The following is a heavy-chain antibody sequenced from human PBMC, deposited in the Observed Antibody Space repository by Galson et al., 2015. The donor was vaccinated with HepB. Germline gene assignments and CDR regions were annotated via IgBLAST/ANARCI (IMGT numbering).Heavy chain of an antibody. CDR3: ARDLWFRDDYYYYYMDV. V-gene: IGHV3-11*01. CDR1: GFTFSDYS. D-gene: IGHD3-10*01. CDR2: INTSGNTI. J-gene: IGHJ6*03. Sequence: SLRLSCAASGFTFSDYSMSWIRQTPGKGLEWVSSINTSGNTIYYAASVKGRFTISRDNAKNSLYLQMNSLRAEETAVYYCARDLWFRDDYYYYYMDVWGKGTTVTVSS.